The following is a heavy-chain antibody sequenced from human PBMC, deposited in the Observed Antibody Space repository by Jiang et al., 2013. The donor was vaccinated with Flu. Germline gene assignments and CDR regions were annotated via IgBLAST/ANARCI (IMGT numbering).Heavy chain of an antibody. Sequence: PGLVKPSQTLSLTCTVSGGSISSSNWWSWVRQPPGKGLEWIGEIYHSGSTNYNPSLKSRVTISVDTSKNQFSLKLSSVTAADTAVYYCATSFPQGPVHEQQLGPAFDYWGQG. V-gene: IGHV4-4*02. D-gene: IGHD6-13*01. J-gene: IGHJ4*02. CDR2: IYHSGST. CDR1: GGSISSSNW. CDR3: ATSFPQGPVHEQQLGPAFDY.